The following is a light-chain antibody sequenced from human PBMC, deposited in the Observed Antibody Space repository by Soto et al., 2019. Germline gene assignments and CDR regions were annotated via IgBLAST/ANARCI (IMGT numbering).Light chain of an antibody. CDR1: SSDVDGYNY. Sequence: QSVLTQPASVSGSPGQSMAISCTGTSSDVDGYNYVSWYQQHPGKTPNLMIYDVSNRPSGVSNRFSGSKSGNTASLTISGLQAEDEADYYCRSYTSSSTWVFGGGTKLTVL. CDR3: RSYTSSSTWV. J-gene: IGLJ3*02. V-gene: IGLV2-14*01. CDR2: DVS.